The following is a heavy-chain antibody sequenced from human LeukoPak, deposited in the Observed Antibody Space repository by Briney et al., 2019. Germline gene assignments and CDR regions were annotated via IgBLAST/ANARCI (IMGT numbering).Heavy chain of an antibody. Sequence: ASVNVSCKASGYTFTSYGISWVRQAPGQGLEWMGWISAYNGNTNYSQKLQGRVTMTTDTSTSTAYMELSSLRSDDTAVYYCARDSHSGSDLDYWGQGTLVTVSS. CDR2: ISAYNGNT. J-gene: IGHJ4*02. D-gene: IGHD1-26*01. V-gene: IGHV1-18*01. CDR3: ARDSHSGSDLDY. CDR1: GYTFTSYG.